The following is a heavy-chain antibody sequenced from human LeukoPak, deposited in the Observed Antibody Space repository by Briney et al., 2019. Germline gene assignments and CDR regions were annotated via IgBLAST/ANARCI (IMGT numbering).Heavy chain of an antibody. D-gene: IGHD6-19*01. CDR3: ARDLTTAYSSGWYY. CDR2: INHSGST. J-gene: IGHJ4*02. Sequence: SETLALTCAVYGGSFSGYYWSWIRQPPAKGLELIGEINHSGSTNYNPSLKSRVTISVDTSKNQFSLKLSSVTAADTAVYYCARDLTTAYSSGWYYWGQGTLVTVSS. V-gene: IGHV4-34*01. CDR1: GGSFSGYY.